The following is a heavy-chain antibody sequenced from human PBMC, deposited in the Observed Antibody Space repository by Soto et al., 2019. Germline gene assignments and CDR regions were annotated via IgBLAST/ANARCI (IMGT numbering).Heavy chain of an antibody. Sequence: SETLSLTCVVSGFSIQTPYFWGWIRQPPGKGLEWIGLISHSGRATSHPSFGSRATISLDTTNNACSLTLKSVTAADTAVYYCARGRSFRLVGVPLDSWGQGKLVTVSS. J-gene: IGHJ4*02. CDR3: ARGRSFRLVGVPLDS. V-gene: IGHV4-38-2*01. CDR1: GFSIQTPYF. D-gene: IGHD3-16*02. CDR2: ISHSGRA.